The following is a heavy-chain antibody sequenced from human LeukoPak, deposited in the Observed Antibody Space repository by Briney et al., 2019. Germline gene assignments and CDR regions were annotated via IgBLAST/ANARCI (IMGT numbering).Heavy chain of an antibody. CDR1: GYTFTSYY. V-gene: IGHV1-46*01. CDR2: INPSGGST. J-gene: IGHJ4*02. D-gene: IGHD3-10*01. Sequence: ASVKVSCKASGYTFTSYYMHWVRQAPGQGLEWMGIINPSGGSTSYAQKFQGRVTMTRDTSTSTVYMELSSLRSEDTAVYYCARDPYYYGSESDQTHYFDYWGQGTLVTVSS. CDR3: ARDPYYYGSESDQTHYFDY.